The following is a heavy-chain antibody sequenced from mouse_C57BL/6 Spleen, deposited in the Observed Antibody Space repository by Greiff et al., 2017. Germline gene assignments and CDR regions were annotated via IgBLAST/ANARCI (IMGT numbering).Heavy chain of an antibody. CDR1: GFNITDYY. Sequence: EVQLLQSGAELVKPGASVKLSCTASGFNITDYYMHWVKQRPEQGLEWIGRIDPEDGDTKYAPKFKGQATLTADTSSNTAYLQLSSLTSEDTAVYYCARGDYDRFAYWGQGTLVTVSA. CDR2: IDPEDGDT. V-gene: IGHV14-2*01. J-gene: IGHJ3*01. CDR3: ARGDYDRFAY. D-gene: IGHD2-4*01.